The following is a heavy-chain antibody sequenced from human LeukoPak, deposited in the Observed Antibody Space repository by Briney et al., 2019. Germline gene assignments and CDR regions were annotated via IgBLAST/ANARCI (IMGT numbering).Heavy chain of an antibody. Sequence: PGGSLRLSCVGSGFSFSSFAMSWVRQAPGKGLEWVSTVSGGGAYTYYADSVKGRFTVSRDDSKSMHFLQMNSLRPEDTALYFCAKRRTVSAVYYLDSWGQGTLVTVSS. D-gene: IGHD2-8*01. CDR1: GFSFSSFA. CDR3: AKRRTVSAVYYLDS. J-gene: IGHJ4*02. CDR2: VSGGGAYT. V-gene: IGHV3-23*01.